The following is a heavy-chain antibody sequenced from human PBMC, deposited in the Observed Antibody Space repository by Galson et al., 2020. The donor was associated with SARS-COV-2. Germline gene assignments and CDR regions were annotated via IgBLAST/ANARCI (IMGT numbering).Heavy chain of an antibody. D-gene: IGHD3-3*01. CDR3: ARDQNDPWGVHPPFDC. CDR2: INTDGSAK. V-gene: IGHV3-7*03. CDR1: GFTFSNYW. Sequence: GESLKISCAASGFTFSNYWMNWVRQAPGKGLEWVANINTDGSAKSYVDSVEGRFTISRDNAKNSLYLQMNSLRAEDTAIYYCARDQNDPWGVHPPFDCWGQGTLVTVSS. J-gene: IGHJ4*02.